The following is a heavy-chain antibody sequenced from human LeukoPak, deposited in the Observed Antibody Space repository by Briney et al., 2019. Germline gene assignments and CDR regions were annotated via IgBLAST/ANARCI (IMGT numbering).Heavy chain of an antibody. J-gene: IGHJ5*02. Sequence: PSETLSLTCTVSGGSISSYYWSWIRQPSGKGLEWIGYIYYGGSTNYNPSLKSRVTISVDTSKNQFSLKLSSVTAADTAVYYCARAGTPITMIVVESNWFDPWGQGTLVTVSS. CDR3: ARAGTPITMIVVESNWFDP. CDR2: IYYGGST. D-gene: IGHD3-22*01. CDR1: GGSISSYY. V-gene: IGHV4-59*01.